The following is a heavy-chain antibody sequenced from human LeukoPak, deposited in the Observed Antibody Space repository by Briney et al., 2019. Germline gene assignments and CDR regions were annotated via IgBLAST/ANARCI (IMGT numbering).Heavy chain of an antibody. D-gene: IGHD5-24*01. J-gene: IGHJ4*02. CDR2: ISYDGSNK. CDR3: AKDGPDGYNPYYFDY. V-gene: IGHV3-30*18. CDR1: GFTFSSYG. Sequence: PGGSLGLSCAASGFTFSSYGMHWVRQAPGKGLEWVAVISYDGSNKYYADSVKGRFTISRDNSKNTLYLQMNSLRAEDTAVYYCAKDGPDGYNPYYFDYWGQGTLVTVSS.